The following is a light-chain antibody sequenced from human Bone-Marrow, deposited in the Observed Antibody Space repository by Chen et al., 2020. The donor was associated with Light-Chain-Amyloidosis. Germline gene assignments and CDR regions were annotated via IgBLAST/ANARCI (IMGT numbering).Light chain of an antibody. CDR2: KVS. CDR3: MQGTHWT. J-gene: IGKJ1*01. CDR1: QSLVHSNGNTY. V-gene: IGKV2-30*02. Sequence: DFVMTQSPLSLPVTLGQPASISCRSNQSLVHSNGNTYLNWFQQRPGQSPRRLSYKVSNRDSGVPDRFSGSGSGTDFTLKSSMVEAEDVGVYYCMQGTHWTFGQGTKVEIK.